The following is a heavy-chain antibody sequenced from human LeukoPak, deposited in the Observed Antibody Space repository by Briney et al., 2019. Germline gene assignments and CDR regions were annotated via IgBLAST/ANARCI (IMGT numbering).Heavy chain of an antibody. CDR1: GYTFTGYY. Sequence: ASVKVSCKASGYTFTGYYMHWVRQAPGQGLEWMGWINPNSGGTKYAQKFQDRVTMTRGTSISTAYMELSRLRSEDTAVYYCARDPCGEDWFDPWGQGTLVTVSS. D-gene: IGHD2-21*01. J-gene: IGHJ5*02. CDR3: ARDPCGEDWFDP. V-gene: IGHV1-2*02. CDR2: INPNSGGT.